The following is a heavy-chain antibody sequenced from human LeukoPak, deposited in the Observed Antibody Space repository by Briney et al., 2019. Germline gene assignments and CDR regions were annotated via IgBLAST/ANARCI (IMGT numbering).Heavy chain of an antibody. CDR2: IIPIFGTA. CDR3: ASSDYYDSSGYPHSKVAAPQNDAFDI. CDR1: GGTFSSYA. D-gene: IGHD3-22*01. J-gene: IGHJ3*02. V-gene: IGHV1-69*05. Sequence: ASVKVSCKASGGTFSSYAISWVRQAPGQGLEWMGGIIPIFGTANYAQKFQGRVTITTDESTSTAYMELSSLRSEDTAVYYCASSDYYDSSGYPHSKVAAPQNDAFDIWGQGTMVTVSS.